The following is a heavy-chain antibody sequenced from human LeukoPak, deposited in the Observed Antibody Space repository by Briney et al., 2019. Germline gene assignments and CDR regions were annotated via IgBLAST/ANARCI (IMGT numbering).Heavy chain of an antibody. CDR2: IYENDEK. CDR1: GFSFTSGGVG. D-gene: IGHD2-15*01. V-gene: IGHV2-5*01. Sequence: SGPTLVNPTQTLTLTCTFSGFSFTSGGVGGGWIRQPPGGAVEGLGVIYENDEKLYSSSLQNILSITKNTSKNQVVLTMANMDPVDTATYYCAHRHRGVASDIWGQGTMVAVSS. CDR3: AHRHRGVASDI. J-gene: IGHJ3*02.